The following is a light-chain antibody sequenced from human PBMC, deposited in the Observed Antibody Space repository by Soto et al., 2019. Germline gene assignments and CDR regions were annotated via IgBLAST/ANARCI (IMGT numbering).Light chain of an antibody. V-gene: IGKV1-39*01. CDR1: QTVIGY. J-gene: IGKJ4*01. Sequence: DIQMTQSPSSLSASVGDRVTITCRASQTVIGYLNWYQQKPGKAPKLLIYAASSLQSGVPSRFSGSGSGTDFTLTIRGLQPEDFATYYCQQSYSTPLTFGGGTKVDIK. CDR2: AAS. CDR3: QQSYSTPLT.